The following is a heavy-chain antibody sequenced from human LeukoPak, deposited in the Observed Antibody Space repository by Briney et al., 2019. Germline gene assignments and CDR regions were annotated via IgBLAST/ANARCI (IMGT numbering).Heavy chain of an antibody. CDR2: IYHSGNT. CDR1: GGSISSRSYY. V-gene: IGHV4-39*01. Sequence: PSGTLSLTCTVSGGSISSRSYYWGWIRQPPGKGLECIGRIYHSGNTYYNPSLKSRLTIAVDTSKNQFSLKLSSVVAADTAVYYCARQQPELDYWGQGTLVTVSS. CDR3: ARQQPELDY. D-gene: IGHD1-14*01. J-gene: IGHJ4*02.